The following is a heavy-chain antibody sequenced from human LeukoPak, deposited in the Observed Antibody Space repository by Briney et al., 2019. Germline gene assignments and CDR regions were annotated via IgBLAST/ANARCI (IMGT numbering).Heavy chain of an antibody. V-gene: IGHV3-48*03. CDR2: ISSSGSTI. CDR3: ARGGYYDFWSDY. Sequence: PGGSLRLSCAASGFTFSSHEMNWVRQAPGKGLEWVSYISSSGSTIYYADSVKGRFTISRDNAKNSLYLQMNSLRAEDTAVYYCARGGYYDFWSDYWGQGTLVTVSS. D-gene: IGHD3-3*01. J-gene: IGHJ4*02. CDR1: GFTFSSHE.